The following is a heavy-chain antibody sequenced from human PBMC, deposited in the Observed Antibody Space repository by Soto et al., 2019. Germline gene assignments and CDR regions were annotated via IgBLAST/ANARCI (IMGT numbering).Heavy chain of an antibody. CDR3: AKFRAAAPY. D-gene: IGHD6-13*01. Sequence: VGSLRLCYAASGFTFRSYVMRWVRQAPGKGLEWVSAISGSGGSTYYADSVKGRFTISRDNSKNTLYLQMNSLRAEDTAVYYWAKFRAAAPYWGQGTLVTVSS. V-gene: IGHV3-23*01. CDR1: GFTFRSYV. CDR2: ISGSGGST. J-gene: IGHJ4*02.